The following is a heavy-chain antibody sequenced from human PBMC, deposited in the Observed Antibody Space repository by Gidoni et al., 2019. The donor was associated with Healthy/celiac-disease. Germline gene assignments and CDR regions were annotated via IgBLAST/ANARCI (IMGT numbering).Heavy chain of an antibody. V-gene: IGHV3-11*01. CDR1: CFTFLSFL. Sequence: QVQLVESGGGLVKPGGSLRLPCSCLCFTFLSFLMSWIRQAPGKGLEWVSYISSSGSTIYYADSVKGRFTISRDNAKNSLYLQMNSLRAEDTAVYYCAREHGQYYYDSSGYYTDYWGQGTLVTVSS. D-gene: IGHD3-22*01. CDR2: ISSSGSTI. J-gene: IGHJ4*02. CDR3: AREHGQYYYDSSGYYTDY.